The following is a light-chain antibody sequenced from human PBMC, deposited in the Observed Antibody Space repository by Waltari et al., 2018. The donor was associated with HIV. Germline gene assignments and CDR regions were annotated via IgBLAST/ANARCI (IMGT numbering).Light chain of an antibody. V-gene: IGLV2-11*01. J-gene: IGLJ1*01. CDR2: DVS. Sequence: QSALTQPRSVSGSPGQSVTISCTGTSRDVGGYNYVSWYPQHPGKAPKLMIYDVSKRPSGVPDRFSGSKSGNTASLTISGLQAEDEADYYCCSYAGSYTVYVFGTGTKVTVL. CDR3: CSYAGSYTVYV. CDR1: SRDVGGYNY.